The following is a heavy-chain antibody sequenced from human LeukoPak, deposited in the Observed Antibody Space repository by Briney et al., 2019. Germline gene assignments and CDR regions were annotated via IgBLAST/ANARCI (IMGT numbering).Heavy chain of an antibody. J-gene: IGHJ4*02. V-gene: IGHV4-61*08. Sequence: PSQTLSLTCTVSGGSISSADYYWSWIRQPPGKGLEWIGYIYYSGSTNYNPSLKSRVTISVDTSKNQFSLKLSSVTAADTAVYYCARAGAVAGKIDYWGQGTLVTVSS. CDR3: ARAGAVAGKIDY. CDR2: IYYSGST. D-gene: IGHD6-19*01. CDR1: GGSISSADYY.